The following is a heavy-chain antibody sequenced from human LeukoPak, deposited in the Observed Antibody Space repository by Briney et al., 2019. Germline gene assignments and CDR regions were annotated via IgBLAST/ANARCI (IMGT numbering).Heavy chain of an antibody. D-gene: IGHD6-19*01. V-gene: IGHV3-7*01. CDR1: GFTFNMFW. CDR3: ARARGFSSGWAVDAFDI. Sequence: GGSLRLSCPASGFTFNMFWMSWVRQTPGKGLAGVAHINQDGSETYYVDSVKGRFTLSRDNAKNSLYLQMNSLRAEDTAVFYCARARGFSSGWAVDAFDIWGQGTVVTVSS. CDR2: INQDGSET. J-gene: IGHJ3*02.